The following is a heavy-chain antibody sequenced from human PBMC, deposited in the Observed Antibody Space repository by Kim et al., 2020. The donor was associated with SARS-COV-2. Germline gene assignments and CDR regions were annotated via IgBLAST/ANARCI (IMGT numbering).Heavy chain of an antibody. CDR1: GGSISSGGYY. D-gene: IGHD5-12*01. CDR2: IYYSGST. Sequence: SETLSLTCTVSGGSISSGGYYWSWIRQHPGKGLEWIGYIYYSGSTYYNPSLKSRVTISVDTSKNQFSLKLSSVTAADTAVYYCARGGYSGTDFDYWGQGTLVTVSS. V-gene: IGHV4-31*03. J-gene: IGHJ4*02. CDR3: ARGGYSGTDFDY.